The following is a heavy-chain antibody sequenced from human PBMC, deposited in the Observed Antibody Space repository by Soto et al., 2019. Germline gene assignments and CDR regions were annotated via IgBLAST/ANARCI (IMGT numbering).Heavy chain of an antibody. D-gene: IGHD3-22*01. CDR2: IYYSGST. CDR3: ARAGSPYYYDSSGYPFY. J-gene: IGHJ4*02. CDR1: GGSISSGDYY. Sequence: QVQLQESGPGLVKPSQTLSLTCTVSGGSISSGDYYWSWIRQPPGKGLEWIGYIYYSGSTYYNPSLKSRVTISVDTSKNQFSLKLSSVTAADTAVYYCARAGSPYYYDSSGYPFYWGQGTLVTVSS. V-gene: IGHV4-30-4*01.